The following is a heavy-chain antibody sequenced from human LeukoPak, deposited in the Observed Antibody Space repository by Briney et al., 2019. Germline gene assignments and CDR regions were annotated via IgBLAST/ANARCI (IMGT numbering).Heavy chain of an antibody. J-gene: IGHJ3*01. Sequence: GGSLRLSCTASGFAFSAYAMTWVRQVPGKGLEWVSSQTANSDDTSYADSVRGRFTMSRDNSKNSLYLQMNNLRAEDTATYYCGRDPNGNYVGAFEFWGQGTLVTISS. CDR1: GFAFSAYA. V-gene: IGHV3-23*01. CDR3: GRDPNGNYVGAFEF. D-gene: IGHD4-17*01. CDR2: QTANSDDT.